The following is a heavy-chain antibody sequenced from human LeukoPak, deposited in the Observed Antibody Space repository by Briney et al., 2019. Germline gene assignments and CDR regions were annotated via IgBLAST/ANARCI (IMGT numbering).Heavy chain of an antibody. Sequence: GASVKVSCKPSGYTFTSYDLNWVRQATGQGLEWMGWMNPNSGNTGYAQKFQGRVTMTRNTSISTAYMELSSLRSEDTAVYYCARLLGYCSSTSCYTGPYYYYMDVWGKGTTVTVSS. D-gene: IGHD2-2*02. J-gene: IGHJ6*03. CDR1: GYTFTSYD. CDR2: MNPNSGNT. V-gene: IGHV1-8*01. CDR3: ARLLGYCSSTSCYTGPYYYYMDV.